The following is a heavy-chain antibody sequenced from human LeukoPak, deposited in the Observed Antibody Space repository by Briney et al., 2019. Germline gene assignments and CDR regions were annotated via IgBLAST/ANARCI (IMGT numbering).Heavy chain of an antibody. CDR2: INPSGGST. J-gene: IGHJ4*02. V-gene: IGHV1-46*01. CDR3: ARVTVWELNYFDY. Sequence: ASVKVSCKASGGTFSSYAISWVRQAPGQGLEWMGIINPSGGSTSYAQKFQGRVTMTRDMSTSTVYMELSSLRSEDTAVYYCARVTVWELNYFDYWGQGTLVTVSS. CDR1: GGTFSSYA. D-gene: IGHD1-26*01.